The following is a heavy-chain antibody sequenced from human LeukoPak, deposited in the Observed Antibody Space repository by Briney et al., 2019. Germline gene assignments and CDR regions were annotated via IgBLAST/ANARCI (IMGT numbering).Heavy chain of an antibody. CDR2: INPNSGGT. J-gene: IGHJ6*03. CDR3: ARDRSTRSYYYYMDV. V-gene: IGHV1-2*02. Sequence: ASVTVSCKASGYTFTGYYMHWVRQAPGQGLDWIGWINPNSGGTNYAHKFQDRVTITRDTSISTAYMELSRLRSDDTAVYYCARDRSTRSYYYYMDVWGKGTTVTVSS. CDR1: GYTFTGYY. D-gene: IGHD2-2*01.